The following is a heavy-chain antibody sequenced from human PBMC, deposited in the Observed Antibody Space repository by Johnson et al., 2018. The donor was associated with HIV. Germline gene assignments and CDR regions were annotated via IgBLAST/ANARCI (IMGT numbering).Heavy chain of an antibody. CDR2: IGTAGDT. D-gene: IGHD6-13*01. Sequence: SAIGTAGDTYYPGSVKGRFTISRDNSKNSLYLQMNSLRAEDTAVYYCASITTIAAAGRGAFDIWGQG. V-gene: IGHV3-13*01. J-gene: IGHJ3*02. CDR3: ASITTIAAAGRGAFDI.